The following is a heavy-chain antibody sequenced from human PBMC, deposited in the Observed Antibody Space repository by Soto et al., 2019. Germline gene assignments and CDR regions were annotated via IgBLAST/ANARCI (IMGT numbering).Heavy chain of an antibody. D-gene: IGHD3-9*01. CDR1: GGSISRGAYY. V-gene: IGHV4-31*11. CDR2: ISYSGST. Sequence: PSETLSLTCAVSGGSISRGAYYWSWIRQHPGKGLEWIGYISYSGSTYYNPSLKSRVTISVDTSKNLFSLKLSSVTAADTAVYYCARDSTPLYYDILTGYYYWGQGTLVTVSS. CDR3: ARDSTPLYYDILTGYYY. J-gene: IGHJ4*02.